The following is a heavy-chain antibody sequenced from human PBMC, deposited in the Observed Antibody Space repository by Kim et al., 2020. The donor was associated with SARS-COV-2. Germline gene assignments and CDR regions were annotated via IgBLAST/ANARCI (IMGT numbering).Heavy chain of an antibody. D-gene: IGHD3-3*01. J-gene: IGHJ6*03. CDR3: ARHNGDFWTPYYYYYMDV. V-gene: IGHV4-39*01. Sequence: KSRVTISVDTSKNQFSLKLSSVTAADTAVYYCARHNGDFWTPYYYYYMDVWGKGTTVTVSS.